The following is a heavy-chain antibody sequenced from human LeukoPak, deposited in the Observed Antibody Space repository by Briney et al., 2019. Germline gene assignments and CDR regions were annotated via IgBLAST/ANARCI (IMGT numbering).Heavy chain of an antibody. D-gene: IGHD3-9*01. Sequence: SETLSLTCTVSGGSISSYYWSWIRQPPGKGLEWIGYIYYSGSTNYNPSLKSRVTISVDTSKNQFSLELSSVTAADTAVYYCARGSRYFDWLLPDFDYWGQGTLVTVSS. V-gene: IGHV4-59*01. CDR1: GGSISSYY. J-gene: IGHJ4*02. CDR3: ARGSRYFDWLLPDFDY. CDR2: IYYSGST.